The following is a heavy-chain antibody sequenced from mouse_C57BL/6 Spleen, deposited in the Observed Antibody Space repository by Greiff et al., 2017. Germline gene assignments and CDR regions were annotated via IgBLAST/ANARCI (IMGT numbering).Heavy chain of an antibody. CDR3: AVGYFDY. V-gene: IGHV1-66*01. CDR2: IYPGSGNT. CDR1: GYSFTSYY. J-gene: IGHJ2*01. Sequence: VQVVESGPELVKPGASVKISCKASGYSFTSYYIHWVKQRPGQGLEWIGWIYPGSGNTKYNEKFKGKATLTADTSSSTAYMQLSSLTSEDSAVYYCAVGYFDYWGQGTTLTVSS.